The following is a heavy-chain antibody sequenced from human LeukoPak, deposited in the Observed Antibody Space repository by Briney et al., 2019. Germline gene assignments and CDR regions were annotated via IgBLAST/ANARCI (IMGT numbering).Heavy chain of an antibody. Sequence: SETLSLTCTVSGGSISSSSYYWGWIRQPPGKGLEWIGSIYYSGSTYYNPSLKSRVTISVDTSKNQFSLKLSSVTAADTAVYYCARHGVAASNGAFDIWGQGTMVTASS. CDR1: GGSISSSSYY. D-gene: IGHD2-15*01. V-gene: IGHV4-39*01. CDR2: IYYSGST. CDR3: ARHGVAASNGAFDI. J-gene: IGHJ3*02.